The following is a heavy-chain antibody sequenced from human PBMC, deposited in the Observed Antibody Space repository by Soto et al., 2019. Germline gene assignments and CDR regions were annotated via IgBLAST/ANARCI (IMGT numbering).Heavy chain of an antibody. V-gene: IGHV2-5*02. J-gene: IGHJ5*02. CDR2: IYWDDDK. CDR3: AHRRGYSSGGPNKGNNWFDP. CDR1: GFSLSTSGVG. Sequence: QITLKESGPTLVKPTQTLTLTCTFSGFSLSTSGVGVGWIRQPPGKALEWLALIYWDDDKRYSPSLKSRLTITKDPSKNELFITRTTMDPGATATYSFAHRRGYSSGGPNKGNNWFDPWAREPWSPSPQ. D-gene: IGHD6-19*01.